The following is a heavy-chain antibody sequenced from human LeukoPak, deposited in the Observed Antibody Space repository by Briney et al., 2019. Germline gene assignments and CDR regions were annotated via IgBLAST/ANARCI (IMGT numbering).Heavy chain of an antibody. CDR3: ARGRDRSKAGDH. V-gene: IGHV4-34*01. CDR1: GGSCDDYY. CDR2: IHPHGMF. D-gene: IGHD5-24*01. J-gene: IGHJ4*02. Sequence: SETLSLTYAVSGGSCDDYYCSWIRQPPGKGLEWIGEIHPHGMFYYNSSLMGRVTISIDTSKTQFSLRLTSVTATDTAFYYCARGRDRSKAGDHWGQGSLVTVSS.